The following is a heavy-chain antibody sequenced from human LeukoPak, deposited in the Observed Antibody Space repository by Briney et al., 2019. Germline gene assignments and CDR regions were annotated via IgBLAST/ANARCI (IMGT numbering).Heavy chain of an antibody. CDR1: GYTFTSYY. CDR2: INPSGGST. J-gene: IGHJ6*02. D-gene: IGHD6-13*01. V-gene: IGHV1-46*01. CDR3: AREGGSWVPYAPRPCYYLGMDV. Sequence: ASVKVSCKASGYTFTSYYMHWVRQAPGQGLEWMGIINPSGGSTSYAQKFQGRVTMTRDTSTSTVYTERSSLRSEDTPVYYCAREGGSWVPYAPRPCYYLGMDVWGQGTTVTVSS.